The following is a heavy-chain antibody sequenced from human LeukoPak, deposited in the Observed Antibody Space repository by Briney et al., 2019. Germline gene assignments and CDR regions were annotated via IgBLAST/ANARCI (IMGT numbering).Heavy chain of an antibody. CDR2: ISYDGSNK. CDR3: ATRGGFRN. D-gene: IGHD4-23*01. J-gene: IGHJ3*01. CDR1: GFTFSSYA. Sequence: GRSLRLSCAASGFTFSSYAMHWVRQAPGKGLEWVAVISYDGSNKYYADSVKGRFTISRDNSKNTLYLQMNSLRAEDTAVYYCATRGGFRNWGQGTMVTVSS. V-gene: IGHV3-30-3*01.